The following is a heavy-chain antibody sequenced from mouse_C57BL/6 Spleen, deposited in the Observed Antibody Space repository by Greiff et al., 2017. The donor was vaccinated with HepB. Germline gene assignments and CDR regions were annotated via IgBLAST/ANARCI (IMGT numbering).Heavy chain of an antibody. CDR1: GYSFTNYL. CDR2: INPGSGGT. D-gene: IGHD1-1*01. CDR3: AGSGLDGSFAY. Sequence: VQLVESGAELVRPGTSVKVSCKASGYSFTNYLIEWVKQRPGQGLEWIGVINPGSGGTNYNEKFKGKATLTADKSSSTAYMQLSSLTSEDSAVYFCAGSGLDGSFAYWGQGTLVTVSA. V-gene: IGHV1-54*01. J-gene: IGHJ3*01.